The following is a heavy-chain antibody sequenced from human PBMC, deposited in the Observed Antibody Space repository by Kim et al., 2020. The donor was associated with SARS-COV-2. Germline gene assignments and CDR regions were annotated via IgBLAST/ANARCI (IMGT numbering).Heavy chain of an antibody. CDR2: INEDGREK. CDR1: GFTFTTYW. J-gene: IGHJ1*01. D-gene: IGHD6-13*01. CDR3: ARGAATAGLDEYFQH. V-gene: IGHV3-7*03. Sequence: GGSLRLSCAASGFTFTTYWMIWVRQAPGKGLKWVASINEDGREKYYADPVQGRFTISRDNAKGSLYLQMSTLRAADSDVYFCARGAATAGLDEYFQHWGQGTLVTVSS.